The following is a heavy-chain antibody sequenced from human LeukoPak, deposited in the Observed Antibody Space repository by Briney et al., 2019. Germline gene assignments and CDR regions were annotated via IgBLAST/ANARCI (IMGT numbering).Heavy chain of an antibody. CDR3: ARLSSDKAIDY. CDR1: GFTFDDYA. J-gene: IGHJ4*02. Sequence: GRSLRLSCAASGFTFDDYAMHWVRQAPGKGLEWVSGITWNSGSTGYAGSVKGRFTISRDNAKNSLYLQMNSLRAEDTALYYCARLSSDKAIDYWGQGTLVTVSS. D-gene: IGHD6-19*01. CDR2: ITWNSGST. V-gene: IGHV3-9*01.